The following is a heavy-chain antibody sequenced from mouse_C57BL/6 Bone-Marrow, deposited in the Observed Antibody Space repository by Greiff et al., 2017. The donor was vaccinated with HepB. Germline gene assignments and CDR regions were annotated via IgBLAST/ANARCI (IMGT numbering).Heavy chain of an antibody. CDR2: IDPSDSET. V-gene: IGHV1-52*01. D-gene: IGHD1-1*01. CDR1: GYTFTSYW. CDR3: ARNGSSWGYFDV. J-gene: IGHJ1*03. Sequence: QVQLQQPGAELVRPGSSVKLSCKASGYTFTSYWMHWVKQRPIQGLEWIGNIDPSDSETHYNQKFKDKATLTVDKSSSTAYMQLSSLTSEDSAVYYCARNGSSWGYFDVWGTGTTVTVSS.